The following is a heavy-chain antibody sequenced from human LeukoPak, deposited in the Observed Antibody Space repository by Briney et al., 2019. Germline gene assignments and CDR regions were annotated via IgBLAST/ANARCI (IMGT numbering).Heavy chain of an antibody. V-gene: IGHV1-69*04. CDR2: IIPILGIA. D-gene: IGHD2-15*01. CDR3: ASYCSGGSCSKLDDAFDI. Sequence: ASVKVSCKASGGTFSSYAISWVRRAPGQGLEWMGRIIPILGIANYAQKFQGRVTITADKSTSTAYMELSSLRSEDTAVYYCASYCSGGSCSKLDDAFDIWGQGTMVTVSS. CDR1: GGTFSSYA. J-gene: IGHJ3*02.